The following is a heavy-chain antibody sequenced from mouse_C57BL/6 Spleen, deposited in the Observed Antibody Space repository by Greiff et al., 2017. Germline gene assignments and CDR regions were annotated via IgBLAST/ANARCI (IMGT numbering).Heavy chain of an antibody. V-gene: IGHV1-72*01. J-gene: IGHJ4*01. D-gene: IGHD1-1*01. CDR3: AGGGTTVVAKTDAMDY. Sequence: VQLQQPGAELVKPGASVKLSCKASGYTFTSYWMHWVKQRPGRGLEWIGRIDPNSGGTKYNEKFKSKATLTVDKPSSTAYMQLSSLTAEDSAVYYCAGGGTTVVAKTDAMDYWGQGTSVTVSS. CDR1: GYTFTSYW. CDR2: IDPNSGGT.